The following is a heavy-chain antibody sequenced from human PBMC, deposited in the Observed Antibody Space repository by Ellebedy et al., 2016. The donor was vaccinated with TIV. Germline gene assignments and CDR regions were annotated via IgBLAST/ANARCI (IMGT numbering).Heavy chain of an antibody. Sequence: LRLSXSVSGGSIDSYYWSWIRQPPGRGLEYIGYINYSGRTNFNPSLKSRVTLSVDLSKNQFSLRLTSVTAADTAVYYCAREDSNYSDRYYYYGLDVWGQGTTVTVSS. CDR3: AREDSNYSDRYYYYGLDV. CDR1: GGSIDSYY. CDR2: INYSGRT. J-gene: IGHJ6*02. V-gene: IGHV4-59*01. D-gene: IGHD4-11*01.